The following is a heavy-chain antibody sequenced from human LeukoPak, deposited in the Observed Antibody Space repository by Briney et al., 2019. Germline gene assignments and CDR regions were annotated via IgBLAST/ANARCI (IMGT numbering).Heavy chain of an antibody. D-gene: IGHD2-2*01. Sequence: ASVKVSCKASGYTFTSYDINWVRQATGQGLEWMGWMNPNSGNTGYAQKFQGRVTITRNTSISTAYMELSSLRSEDTAVYYCVRGAIGYCSSTSCFSPTRFDPWGQGTLVTVSS. CDR2: MNPNSGNT. CDR1: GYTFTSYD. CDR3: VRGAIGYCSSTSCFSPTRFDP. J-gene: IGHJ5*02. V-gene: IGHV1-8*03.